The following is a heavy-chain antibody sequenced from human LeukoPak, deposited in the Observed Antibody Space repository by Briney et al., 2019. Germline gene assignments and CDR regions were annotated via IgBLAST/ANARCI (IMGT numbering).Heavy chain of an antibody. Sequence: SETLSLTCTVSGGSISSYYWSWIRQPAGKGLEWIGRIYTSGSTNYNPSLKSRVTMSVDTSKNQFSLKLSSVTAADTAVYYCARGSVHYDSSGYYEGYGMDVWGQGTTVTVSS. V-gene: IGHV4-4*07. J-gene: IGHJ6*02. CDR1: GGSISSYY. D-gene: IGHD3-22*01. CDR2: IYTSGST. CDR3: ARGSVHYDSSGYYEGYGMDV.